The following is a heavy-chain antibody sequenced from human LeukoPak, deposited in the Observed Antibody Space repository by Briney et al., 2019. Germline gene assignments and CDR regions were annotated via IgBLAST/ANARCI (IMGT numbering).Heavy chain of an antibody. Sequence: SETLSLXCTVSGGSISSGDYYWSWIRQPPGKGLEWIGYIYYSGITYYNPSLKSRVTISVDTSKNQFSLKLSSVTAADTAVYYCARGSDIVFDYWGQGTLVTVSS. D-gene: IGHD2-15*01. J-gene: IGHJ4*02. CDR3: ARGSDIVFDY. CDR2: IYYSGIT. CDR1: GGSISSGDYY. V-gene: IGHV4-30-4*08.